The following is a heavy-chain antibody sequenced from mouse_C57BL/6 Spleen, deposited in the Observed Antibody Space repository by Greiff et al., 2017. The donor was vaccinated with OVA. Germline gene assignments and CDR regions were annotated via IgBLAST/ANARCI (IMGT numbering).Heavy chain of an antibody. CDR3: ARSGAQAGGFDY. V-gene: IGHV1-53*01. CDR1: GYTFTSYW. D-gene: IGHD3-2*02. CDR2: INPSNGGT. J-gene: IGHJ2*01. Sequence: QVQLQQPGTELVKPGASVKLSCKASGYTFTSYWMHWVKQRPGQGLEWIGNINPSNGGTNYNEKFKSKATLTVDKSSSTAYMQLSSLTPEDSAVYYCARSGAQAGGFDYWGQGTTLTVSS.